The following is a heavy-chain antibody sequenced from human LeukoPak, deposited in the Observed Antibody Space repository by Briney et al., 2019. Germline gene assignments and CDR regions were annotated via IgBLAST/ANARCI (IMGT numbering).Heavy chain of an antibody. CDR1: GFTFSDYY. CDR3: ARGIAAAGTEYFQH. Sequence: GGSLSLSCAASGFTFSDYYMSWIRQAPGKGLEWVSYISNSGSTIYYADSVKGRFTISRDNAKNSLYLQMNSLRAGDTAVYYCARGIAAAGTEYFQHWGQGTLVTVSS. D-gene: IGHD6-13*01. V-gene: IGHV3-11*01. J-gene: IGHJ1*01. CDR2: ISNSGSTI.